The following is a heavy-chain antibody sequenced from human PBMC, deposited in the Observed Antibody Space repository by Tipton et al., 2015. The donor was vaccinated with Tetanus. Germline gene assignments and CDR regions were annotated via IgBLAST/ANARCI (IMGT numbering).Heavy chain of an antibody. Sequence: SLRLSCAASGFTFSSYGMHWVRQAPGKGLEWVAVISYDGSNKYYADSVKGRFTISRDNSKNTLYLQMNSLRAEDTAVYYCAKVRDGYIEEAFDIWGQGTMVTVSS. CDR3: AKVRDGYIEEAFDI. D-gene: IGHD5-24*01. J-gene: IGHJ3*02. V-gene: IGHV3-30*18. CDR1: GFTFSSYG. CDR2: ISYDGSNK.